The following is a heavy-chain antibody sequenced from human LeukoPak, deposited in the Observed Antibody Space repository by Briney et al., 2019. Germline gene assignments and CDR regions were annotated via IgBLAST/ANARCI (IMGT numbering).Heavy chain of an antibody. CDR1: GFTFSSYG. Sequence: GGSLRLSCAASGFTFSSYGMHWVRQAPGKGLEWVAFIRYDGSNKYYADSVKCRFTISRDNSKNTLYLQMNSLRAEDTAVYYCAKDHRPDDYGDYVDAFDIWGQGTMVTVSS. J-gene: IGHJ3*02. CDR2: IRYDGSNK. CDR3: AKDHRPDDYGDYVDAFDI. D-gene: IGHD4-17*01. V-gene: IGHV3-30*02.